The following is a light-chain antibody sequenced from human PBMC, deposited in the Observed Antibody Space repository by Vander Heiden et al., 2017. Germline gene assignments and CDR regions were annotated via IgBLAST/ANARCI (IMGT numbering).Light chain of an antibody. J-gene: IGLJ2*01. V-gene: IGLV3-25*03. CDR3: QSADSSGSYGV. CDR1: ALPKQY. Sequence: SYELTQPPSVSVSPGQTARTTCSGEALPKQYAFWYQQKPGQAPVVVIYKDSERPSGIPERFSGSSSGTTVTLTISRVQTEDEADYYCQSADSSGSYGVFGGGTKLTVL. CDR2: KDS.